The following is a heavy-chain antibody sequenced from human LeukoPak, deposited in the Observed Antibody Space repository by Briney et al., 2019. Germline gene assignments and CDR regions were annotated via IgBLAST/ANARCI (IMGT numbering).Heavy chain of an antibody. CDR1: GGSFSGCY. Sequence: SETLSLTCAVYGGSFSGCYWSWIRQPPGKGLEWIGEINHSGSTNYNPSLKSRVTISVDTSKNQFSLKLSSVTAADTAVYYCARDASGLDYWGQGTLVTVSS. CDR2: INHSGST. D-gene: IGHD2-2*01. J-gene: IGHJ4*02. CDR3: ARDASGLDY. V-gene: IGHV4-34*01.